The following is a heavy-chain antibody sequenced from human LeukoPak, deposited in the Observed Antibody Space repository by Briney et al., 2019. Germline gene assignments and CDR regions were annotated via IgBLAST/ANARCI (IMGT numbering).Heavy chain of an antibody. J-gene: IGHJ4*02. Sequence: PSETLSLTCSVSGGSISSYNWSWIRQPPGKGLEWIGHIYSSGSTNYNPSLESRVTISVDPPKNQFSLKLSSVTAADTAVYYCARERAEADSNYFDYCGQGNLVTVSS. CDR1: GGSISSYN. V-gene: IGHV4-59*01. CDR2: IYSSGST. CDR3: ARERAEADSNYFDY. D-gene: IGHD3-22*01.